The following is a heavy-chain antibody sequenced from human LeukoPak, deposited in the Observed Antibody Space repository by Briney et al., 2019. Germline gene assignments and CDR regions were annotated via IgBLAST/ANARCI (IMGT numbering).Heavy chain of an antibody. CDR1: GFTLSRNW. V-gene: IGHV3-74*01. Sequence: GGSLRLSCAASGFTLSRNWMHWVRQAPGKGLVWVSRINSDGSITNYADSVKGRFTISRDNAKNTLYLQMSSLRAEDTAVYYCAKIDAYWGQGTLVTVSS. CDR2: INSDGSIT. J-gene: IGHJ4*02. CDR3: AKIDAY.